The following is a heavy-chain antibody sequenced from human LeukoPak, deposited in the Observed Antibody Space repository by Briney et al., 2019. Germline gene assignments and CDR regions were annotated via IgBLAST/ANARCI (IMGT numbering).Heavy chain of an antibody. CDR3: AKDRGMQLPYCKNV. D-gene: IGHD6-6*01. J-gene: IGHJ6*03. CDR2: ITGNGGTT. V-gene: IGHV3-23*01. Sequence: GGSLRLSCAASGFTFTTYAMTWVRQAPGQGLEWVSVITGNGGTTYYTDSVKGRFIISRDNSKNTLYQQMNSLRVEDTAIYYCAKDRGMQLPYCKNVWGKGTRVTVTS. CDR1: GFTFTTYA.